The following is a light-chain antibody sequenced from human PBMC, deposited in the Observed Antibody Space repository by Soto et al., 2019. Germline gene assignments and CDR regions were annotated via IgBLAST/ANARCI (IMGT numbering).Light chain of an antibody. Sequence: DIQMTQSPSSLSASVGDRVTITCRASQSISRFLNWYQQKPGTAPKLLIYAASSLQSGVPSTFSASGSGTDFTLSISSLQPEDFATYYCQQSYGTPPTFGGGTKVEIK. CDR2: AAS. CDR1: QSISRF. J-gene: IGKJ4*01. V-gene: IGKV1-39*01. CDR3: QQSYGTPPT.